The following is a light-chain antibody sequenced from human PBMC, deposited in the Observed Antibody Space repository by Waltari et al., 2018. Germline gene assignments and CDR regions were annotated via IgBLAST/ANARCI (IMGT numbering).Light chain of an antibody. CDR1: SGHSSHV. CDR2: VNSDGSH. CDR3: QAGGHGTGV. V-gene: IGLV4-69*01. Sequence: QLVLTQSPSASASLGASVKLTCTLSSGHSSHVIAWLQQRPEKGPRYFMKVNSDGSHSKGDESPDRFAGSSTGAERYLTISSLQSEEEGDYYCQAGGHGTGVFGGGTKLTVL. J-gene: IGLJ3*02.